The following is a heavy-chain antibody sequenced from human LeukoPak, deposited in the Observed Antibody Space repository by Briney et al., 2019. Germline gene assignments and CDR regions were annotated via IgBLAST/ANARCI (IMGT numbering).Heavy chain of an antibody. CDR1: GFTFSSYW. CDR3: ARRGYGSGSYPPEENDY. D-gene: IGHD3-10*01. CDR2: IKQDGSEK. V-gene: IGHV3-7*03. Sequence: PGGSLRLSCAASGFTFSSYWMSWVRQAPGKGLEWVANIKQDGSEKYYVDSVKGRFTISRDNAKNSLYLQMNSLRAEDTALYYCARRGYGSGSYPPEENDYWGQGTLVTVSS. J-gene: IGHJ4*02.